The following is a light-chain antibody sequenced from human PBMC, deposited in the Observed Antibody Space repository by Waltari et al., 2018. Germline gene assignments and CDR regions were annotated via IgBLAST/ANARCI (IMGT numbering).Light chain of an antibody. V-gene: IGLV2-14*01. CDR2: EVS. Sequence: QSALTQVAAVSGAPGQSITISCTGTSDDLWNYNYVHWFQQKPGKAPKVIIYEVSNRPSRVSERFSGSKSGDTASLTISGLQAEDEAHYYCISYTSANTWVFGGGTKLTVL. J-gene: IGLJ3*02. CDR3: ISYTSANTWV. CDR1: SDDLWNYNY.